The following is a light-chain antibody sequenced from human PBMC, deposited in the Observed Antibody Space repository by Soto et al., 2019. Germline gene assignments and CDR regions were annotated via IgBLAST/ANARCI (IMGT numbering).Light chain of an antibody. V-gene: IGKV1-5*01. J-gene: IGKJ2*01. Sequence: DIQMTQSPSTLSASVGDRVTITCRASQSIIRWLAWYQQKPGKAPKLLIYHASILESGVPSRFSASGSGTEFTLTISSLQPDDFATYYCQQYHSYYTFGQGTKLEVK. CDR1: QSIIRW. CDR2: HAS. CDR3: QQYHSYYT.